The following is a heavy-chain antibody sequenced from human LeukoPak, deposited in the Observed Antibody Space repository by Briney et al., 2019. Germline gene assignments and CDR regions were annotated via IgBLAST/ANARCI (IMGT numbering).Heavy chain of an antibody. CDR3: ARHDILTGPDGPIFDY. V-gene: IGHV4-59*08. Sequence: NPSETLSLTCTVSGGSISSYYWSWIRQPPGKGLEWIGYIYYSGSTNYNPSLKSRVTISVDTSKNQFSLKLSSVTAADTAVYYCARHDILTGPDGPIFDYWGQGTLVTVSS. D-gene: IGHD3-9*01. CDR2: IYYSGST. CDR1: GGSISSYY. J-gene: IGHJ4*02.